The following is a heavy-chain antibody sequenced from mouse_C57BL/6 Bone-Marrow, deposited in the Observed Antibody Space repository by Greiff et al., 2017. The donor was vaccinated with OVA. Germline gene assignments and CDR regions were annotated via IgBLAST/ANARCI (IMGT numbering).Heavy chain of an antibody. CDR1: GYSITSGYY. V-gene: IGHV3-6*01. CDR3: ARRDYYGSRIFDY. Sequence: EVKLQESGPGLVKPSQSLSLTCSVTGYSITSGYYWNWIRQFPGNKLEWMGYISYDGSNNYNPSLKNRISITRDTSKNQFFLKLNSVTTEDTATYYCARRDYYGSRIFDYWGQGTTLTVSS. J-gene: IGHJ2*01. D-gene: IGHD1-1*01. CDR2: ISYDGSN.